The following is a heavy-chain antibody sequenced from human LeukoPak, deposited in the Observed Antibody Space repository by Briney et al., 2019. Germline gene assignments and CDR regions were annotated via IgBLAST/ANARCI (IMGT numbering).Heavy chain of an antibody. Sequence: PSETLSLTCTVSGVSISSYYWSWIRQPPGKGLEWIGYIYYSGSTNYNPSLKSRVTISVDTSKNQFSLKLSSVTAADTAVYYCASGPNRGGIDYWGQGTLVTVSS. D-gene: IGHD1-14*01. CDR3: ASGPNRGGIDY. CDR1: GVSISSYY. J-gene: IGHJ4*02. V-gene: IGHV4-59*01. CDR2: IYYSGST.